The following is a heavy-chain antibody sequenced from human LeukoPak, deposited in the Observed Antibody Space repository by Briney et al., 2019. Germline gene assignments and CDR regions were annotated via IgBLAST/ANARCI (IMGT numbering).Heavy chain of an antibody. CDR2: IKIKTDGGTA. Sequence: PGGSLRLSCAASAFIFSNAWMSWVRQAPGKGLEWVGRIKIKTDGGTADYAAPVKGRFTISRDDSKNMLYLQMNSLKTEDTAVYYCTRWAFGSGSYYRDWGQGTLVTVSS. CDR3: TRWAFGSGSYYRD. CDR1: AFIFSNAW. D-gene: IGHD3-10*01. V-gene: IGHV3-15*01. J-gene: IGHJ4*02.